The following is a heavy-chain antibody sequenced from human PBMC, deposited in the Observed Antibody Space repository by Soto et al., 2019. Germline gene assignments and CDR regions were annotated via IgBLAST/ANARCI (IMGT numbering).Heavy chain of an antibody. CDR3: ARKVPGSTTRPDYWYFDL. J-gene: IGHJ2*01. D-gene: IGHD3-10*01. V-gene: IGHV3-23*01. CDR2: ISGGGDAT. CDR1: GFPFISYA. Sequence: EVQLLESGGGLVQPGGSLRLSCEASGFPFISYAMNWVRQAPGKGLQWVSAISGGGDATFYADSVKGRFTISRDNSRNTVTLQMNSLGADDTAVYYCARKVPGSTTRPDYWYFDLWGRGTLVTVSS.